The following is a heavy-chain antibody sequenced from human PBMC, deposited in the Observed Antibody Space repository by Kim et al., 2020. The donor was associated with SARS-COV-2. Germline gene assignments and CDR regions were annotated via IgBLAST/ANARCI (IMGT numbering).Heavy chain of an antibody. CDR3: KTQPGKRGWWELAEWYY. CDR2: ISGGST. D-gene: IGHD1-26*01. J-gene: IGHJ4*02. CDR1: GFTVSSNE. Sequence: GGSLRLSCAASGFTVSSNEMSWVRQAPGKGLEWVSSISGGSTYYADSRKGRFTISRDNSKNTLHLQMNSLRAEDTAVYYCKTQPGKRGWWELAEWYYWGQGTLVTVSS. V-gene: IGHV3-66*01.